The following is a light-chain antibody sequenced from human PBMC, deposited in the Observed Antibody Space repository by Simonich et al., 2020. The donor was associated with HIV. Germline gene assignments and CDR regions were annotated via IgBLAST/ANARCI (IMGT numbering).Light chain of an antibody. CDR3: MQALQTPFT. CDR1: QSLLEINGYNY. J-gene: IGKJ3*01. V-gene: IGKV2-28*01. CDR2: LGS. Sequence: DIVMSQSPLSLPVTPGEPASISCRSSQSLLEINGYNYLDWYLQKPGQSPQLLIYLGSNRASGVPDRCSGSGSGTDFTLKISRVEAEDVGIYYCMQALQTPFTFGPGTKVDIK.